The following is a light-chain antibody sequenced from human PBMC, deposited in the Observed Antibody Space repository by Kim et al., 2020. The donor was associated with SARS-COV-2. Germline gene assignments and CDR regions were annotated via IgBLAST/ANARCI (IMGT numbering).Light chain of an antibody. CDR1: QSISSL. Sequence: DIQMTQSPSSLSASVGDRVTITCRASQSISSLLNWYQQKPGKAPNLLIYGASSLQSGVPSRFSGAGSGTDFTLTISSPQPEDFATYYCQQSYHTPITFGQGTRLEIK. CDR2: GAS. J-gene: IGKJ5*01. V-gene: IGKV1-39*01. CDR3: QQSYHTPIT.